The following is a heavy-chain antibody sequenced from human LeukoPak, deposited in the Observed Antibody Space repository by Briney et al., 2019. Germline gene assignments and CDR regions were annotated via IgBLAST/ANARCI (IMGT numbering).Heavy chain of an antibody. V-gene: IGHV1-69*02. J-gene: IGHJ3*02. Sequence: SVKVSCKASGYTFTGYYMHWVRQAPGQGLEWMGRIIPILGIANYAQKFQGRVTITADKSTSTAYMELSSLRSEDTAVYYCARRGYCSGGSCSKDAFDIWGQGTMVTVSS. CDR1: GYTFTGYY. CDR2: IIPILGIA. D-gene: IGHD2-15*01. CDR3: ARRGYCSGGSCSKDAFDI.